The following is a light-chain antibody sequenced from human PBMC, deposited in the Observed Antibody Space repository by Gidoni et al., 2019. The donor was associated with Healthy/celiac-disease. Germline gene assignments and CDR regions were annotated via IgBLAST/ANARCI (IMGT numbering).Light chain of an antibody. V-gene: IGKV3-20*01. J-gene: IGKJ4*01. CDR1: QSVSNSY. CDR2: GAS. Sequence: EIVWTQSPGTLSLSPGERATLSCRASQSVSNSYLDWFQQKPGQAPRLLIYGASSRATGIPDRFSGSGSGTDFTLTISRLEPEDFAVYYCQQYGRSPLTFGGGTKVEIK. CDR3: QQYGRSPLT.